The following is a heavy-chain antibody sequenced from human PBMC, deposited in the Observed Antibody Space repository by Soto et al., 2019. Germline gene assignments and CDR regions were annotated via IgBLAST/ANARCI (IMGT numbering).Heavy chain of an antibody. V-gene: IGHV3-11*01. Sequence: QVHLVASGGGLVKPGGSLRLSCVASGITLSDNDMTWIRQAPGKGLEWLSYISNSDYTTYYADSVKGRFTISRDNAKNARYLQLNGLRVEDTAVYYCASAKWYLDYWGQGILVTVSS. CDR2: ISNSDYTT. J-gene: IGHJ4*02. CDR1: GITLSDND. D-gene: IGHD2-8*01. CDR3: ASAKWYLDY.